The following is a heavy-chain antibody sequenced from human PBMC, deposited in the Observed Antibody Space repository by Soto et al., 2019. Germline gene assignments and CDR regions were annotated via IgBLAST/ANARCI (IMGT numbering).Heavy chain of an antibody. V-gene: IGHV3-30-3*01. Sequence: GGSLRLSCAASGFTVSSYAMHWVRQAPGKGLEWVAVISYDGSNKYYADSVKGRFTISRDNSKNTLYLQMNSLRAEDTAVYYCAREARFFSYFDYWGQGTLVTVSS. CDR1: GFTVSSYA. J-gene: IGHJ4*02. D-gene: IGHD3-3*01. CDR3: AREARFFSYFDY. CDR2: ISYDGSNK.